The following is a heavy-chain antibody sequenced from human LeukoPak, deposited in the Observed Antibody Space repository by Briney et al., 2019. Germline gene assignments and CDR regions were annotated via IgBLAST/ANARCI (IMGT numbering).Heavy chain of an antibody. J-gene: IGHJ4*02. CDR2: INPSGGST. V-gene: IGHV1-46*03. D-gene: IGHD6-25*01. CDR3: VKLSGVYYFDY. CDR1: GYTFTSYY. Sequence: GASVKVSCKASGYTFTSYYMHWVRQAPGQGLEWMGIINPSGGSTSYAQKFQGRVTMTRDTSTSTVYMELSSLRSEDTAVYYCVKLSGVYYFDYWGQGTLVTVSS.